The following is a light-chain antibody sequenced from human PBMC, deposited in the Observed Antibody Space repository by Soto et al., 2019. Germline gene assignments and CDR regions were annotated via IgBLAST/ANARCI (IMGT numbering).Light chain of an antibody. CDR1: QSVSSSY. CDR3: QQYNSYSS. Sequence: EIVLTQSPGTLSLSPGERATLSCRASQSVSSSYLAWYQQKPGQAPRLLIYGASTRAAIIPARFSGNGSGTEFTLTISSLQPDDFATYYCQQYNSYSSFGQGTKVDIK. J-gene: IGKJ1*01. V-gene: IGKV3-20*01. CDR2: GAS.